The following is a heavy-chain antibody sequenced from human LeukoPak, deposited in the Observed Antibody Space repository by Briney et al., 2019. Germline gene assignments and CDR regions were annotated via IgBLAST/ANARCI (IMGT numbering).Heavy chain of an antibody. V-gene: IGHV4-59*01. CDR1: GGSISSFY. CDR2: IPYSGTP. J-gene: IGHJ4*02. Sequence: SQSLSLTCTVAGGSISSFYWSWIRQLPGKGLEWDGSIPYSGTPTNNPSLSTRVPLPVDTPTNQLSLNLSSLTPAATPINNFARAPPEESWLVYFDSWGQGTLVTVSS. CDR3: ARAPPEESWLVYFDS. D-gene: IGHD5-12*01.